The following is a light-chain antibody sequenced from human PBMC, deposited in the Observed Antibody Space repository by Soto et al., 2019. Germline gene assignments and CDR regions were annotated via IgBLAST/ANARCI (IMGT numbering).Light chain of an antibody. CDR2: NTN. Sequence: QTVVTQEPSFSVSPGGTVTLTCGLSSGSVSASYYPSWYQQTPGQAPRTLIYNTNTRSSGVPDHFSGSILGNKAALTITGAQADDDSDYYCVLYMGSGIWVFGGGTKLTVL. CDR1: SGSVSASYY. J-gene: IGLJ3*02. V-gene: IGLV8-61*01. CDR3: VLYMGSGIWV.